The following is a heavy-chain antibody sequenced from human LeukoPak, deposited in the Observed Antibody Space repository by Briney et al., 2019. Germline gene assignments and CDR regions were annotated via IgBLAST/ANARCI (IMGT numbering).Heavy chain of an antibody. CDR2: ISYDGSNK. D-gene: IGHD3-16*01. Sequence: GGSLRLSCAASGFTFSSYAMHWVRQAPGKGLEWVAVISYDGSNKYYADSVKGRFTISRDNSKNTLYLQMNSLKTEDTAVYYCTTDRPFTGGGVITHWGLGTLVTVSS. J-gene: IGHJ4*02. CDR1: GFTFSSYA. CDR3: TTDRPFTGGGVITH. V-gene: IGHV3-30*04.